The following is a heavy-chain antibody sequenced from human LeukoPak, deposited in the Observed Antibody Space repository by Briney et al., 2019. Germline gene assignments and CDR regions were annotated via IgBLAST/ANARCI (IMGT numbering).Heavy chain of an antibody. CDR3: TAGTYYHISAYCGFVDY. CDR1: GFTFSSVW. Sequence: GGSLRLSCAASGFTFSSVWMSWVRQAPGKGLEWVANIKDDGSDKYYVDSVKGRFTISRDNAVNSLYLQMNVLRAEDTAMYYRTAGTYYHISAYCGFVDYWGQGTLVTVSS. CDR2: IKDDGSDK. V-gene: IGHV3-7*05. D-gene: IGHD3-22*01. J-gene: IGHJ4*02.